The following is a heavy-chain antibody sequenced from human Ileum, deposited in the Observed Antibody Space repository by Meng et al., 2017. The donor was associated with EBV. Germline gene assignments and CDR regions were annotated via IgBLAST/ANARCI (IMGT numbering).Heavy chain of an antibody. Sequence: VDLLESVGGLVQPGGSLRLSCAASGFTFSTYVMSWVRQAPGKGPEWVGRIKSTTDGGTTDYAAPVKGRFTISRDDSKNTLFLQMDSLKTEDTAVYYCEGWRYWGQGTLVTVSS. CDR3: EGWRY. CDR1: GFTFSTYV. V-gene: IGHV3-15*01. CDR2: IKSTTDGGTT. J-gene: IGHJ4*02. D-gene: IGHD2-15*01.